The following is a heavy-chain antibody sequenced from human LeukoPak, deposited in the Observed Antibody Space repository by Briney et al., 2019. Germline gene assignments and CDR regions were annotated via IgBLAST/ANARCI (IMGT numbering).Heavy chain of an antibody. Sequence: SETLSLTCTVSGGSISSYYWSWIRQPPGKGLEWIGYIYYSGSTNYNPSLKSRVTISVDTSKNQFSLKLSSVTAADTAVYYCASAPMAGLNFDYWGQGTLVTVSS. CDR3: ASAPMAGLNFDY. V-gene: IGHV4-59*01. CDR1: GGSISSYY. D-gene: IGHD5-24*01. J-gene: IGHJ4*02. CDR2: IYYSGST.